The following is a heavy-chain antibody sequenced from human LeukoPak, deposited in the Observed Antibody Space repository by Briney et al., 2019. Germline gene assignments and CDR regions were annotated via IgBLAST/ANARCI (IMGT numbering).Heavy chain of an antibody. Sequence: GASVKVSCKASGYTFTCYYMHWVRQAPGQGLEWMGWINPNSGGTNYAQKLQGRVTMTTDTSTSTAYMELRSLRSDDTAVYYCARAYGDSILFDYWGQGTLVTVSS. D-gene: IGHD4-17*01. CDR1: GYTFTCYY. J-gene: IGHJ4*02. CDR2: INPNSGGT. CDR3: ARAYGDSILFDY. V-gene: IGHV1-2*02.